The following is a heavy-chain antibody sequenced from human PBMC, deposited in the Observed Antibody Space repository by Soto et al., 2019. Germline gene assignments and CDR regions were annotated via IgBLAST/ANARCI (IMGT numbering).Heavy chain of an antibody. D-gene: IGHD1-20*01. V-gene: IGHV1-69*13. J-gene: IGHJ6*02. CDR2: IIPIFGTA. Sequence: SVKVSCKASGGTFSSYAISWVRQAPGQGLEWMGGIIPIFGTANYAQKFQGRVTITADESTGTAYMELSSLRSEDTAVYYCARSLTGTYYYYGMDVWGQGTTVTVS. CDR1: GGTFSSYA. CDR3: ARSLTGTYYYYGMDV.